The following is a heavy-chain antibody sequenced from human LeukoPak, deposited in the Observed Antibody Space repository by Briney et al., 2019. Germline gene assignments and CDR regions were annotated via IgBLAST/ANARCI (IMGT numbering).Heavy chain of an antibody. CDR3: ARESGSGPRGHDY. CDR2: IYYSGST. J-gene: IGHJ4*02. V-gene: IGHV4-31*11. D-gene: IGHD3-10*01. Sequence: SETLSLTCAVSGGSISTGGYYWSWIRQHPGKGLEWIGYIYYSGSTFYNPSLESRVTISIDTSKNQFSLKLSSVTAADTAVYYCARESGSGPRGHDYWGQGTLVTVSS. CDR1: GGSISTGGYY.